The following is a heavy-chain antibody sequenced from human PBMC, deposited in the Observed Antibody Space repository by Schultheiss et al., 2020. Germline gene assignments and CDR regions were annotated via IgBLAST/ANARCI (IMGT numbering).Heavy chain of an antibody. CDR1: GFTFSDHY. J-gene: IGHJ5*02. CDR2: TRNKANSYTT. CDR3: AREVGYYHP. D-gene: IGHD3-10*01. Sequence: GESMKISCAASGFTFSDHYMDWVRQAPGKGLEWVGRTRNKANSYTTEYAASVKGRFTISRDDSKNSLYLQMNSLKTEDTAVYYCAREVGYYHPWGQGTLVTVAS. V-gene: IGHV3-72*01.